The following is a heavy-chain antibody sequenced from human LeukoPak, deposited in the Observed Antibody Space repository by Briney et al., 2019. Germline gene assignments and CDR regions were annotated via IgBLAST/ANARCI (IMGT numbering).Heavy chain of an antibody. CDR3: ARDYRTGFDY. CDR1: GYTFTSYD. CDR2: ISTYNGNT. J-gene: IGHJ4*02. Sequence: RASVKVSCKASGYTFTSYDINWVRQATGQGLEWLGWISTYNGNTHYAQKLQGRVTMTTDTSTTTAYMELRSLRSDDTAVYYCARDYRTGFDYWGQGTLVTVSS. V-gene: IGHV1-18*01. D-gene: IGHD7-27*01.